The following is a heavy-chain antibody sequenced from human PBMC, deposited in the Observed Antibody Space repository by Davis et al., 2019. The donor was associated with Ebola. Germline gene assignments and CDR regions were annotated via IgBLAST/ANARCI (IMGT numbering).Heavy chain of an antibody. V-gene: IGHV1-18*01. CDR2: ISAYNGNT. CDR1: GYTFTSYA. Sequence: ASVKVSCKASGYTFTSYAISWVRQAPGQGLEWMGWISAYNGNTNYAQKLQGRVTMTTDTSTSTAYMELRSLRSDDTAVYYCARDRVLYYDSNSIDYWGQGTLVTVSS. D-gene: IGHD3-22*01. CDR3: ARDRVLYYDSNSIDY. J-gene: IGHJ4*02.